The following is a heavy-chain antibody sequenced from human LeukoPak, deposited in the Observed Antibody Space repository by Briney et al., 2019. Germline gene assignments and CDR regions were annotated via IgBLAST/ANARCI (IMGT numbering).Heavy chain of an antibody. CDR1: RGSISSSSYY. D-gene: IGHD2-15*01. J-gene: IGHJ5*02. Sequence: PSETLSLTCTVSRGSISSSSYYWGWIRQPPGKGLEWIGSIYYSGSTYYNPSLKSRVTISVDTSKNHFSLKLSSVTAADTAVYYCARDVVRWFDPWGQGTLVTVSS. V-gene: IGHV4-39*07. CDR2: IYYSGST. CDR3: ARDVVRWFDP.